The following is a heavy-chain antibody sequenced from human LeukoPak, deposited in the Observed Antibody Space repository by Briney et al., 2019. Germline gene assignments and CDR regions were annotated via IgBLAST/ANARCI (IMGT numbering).Heavy chain of an antibody. V-gene: IGHV3-7*01. Sequence: GGSLRLSCAAFGFTFSSYWMSWVRQAPGKGLEWVANIKQDGSEKYYVDSVKGRFTISRDNAKNSLYLQMNSLRAEDTAVYYCARHSSSWYGGSHFDYWGQGTLVTVSS. CDR1: GFTFSSYW. J-gene: IGHJ4*02. CDR2: IKQDGSEK. D-gene: IGHD6-13*01. CDR3: ARHSSSWYGGSHFDY.